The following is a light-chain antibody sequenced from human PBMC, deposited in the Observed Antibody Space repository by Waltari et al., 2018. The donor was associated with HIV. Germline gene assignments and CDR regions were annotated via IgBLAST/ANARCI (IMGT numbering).Light chain of an antibody. CDR2: GAS. CDR1: QNIKNN. Sequence: EIVMTQSPATLSASPGERATLSCRASQNIKNNLAWYQQKPGQAPRLRIHGASTTDTGISARFSGSGSGTEFSLTIGSLQSEDFAVYYCQQYHNWPFTFSPGTRVEMK. CDR3: QQYHNWPFT. V-gene: IGKV3-15*01. J-gene: IGKJ3*01.